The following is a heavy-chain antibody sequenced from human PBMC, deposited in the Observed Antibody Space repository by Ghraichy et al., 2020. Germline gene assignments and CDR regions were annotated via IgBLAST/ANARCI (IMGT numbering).Heavy chain of an antibody. V-gene: IGHV3-23*01. Sequence: GGSLRLSCAASGFTFSSYAMSWVRQAPGKGLEWVSAISGSGGSTYYADSVKGRFTISRDNSKNTLYLLMNSLRAEDTAVYYCAKSRSGSYYDYDAFDIWGQGTMVTVSS. CDR3: AKSRSGSYYDYDAFDI. D-gene: IGHD1-26*01. CDR1: GFTFSSYA. CDR2: ISGSGGST. J-gene: IGHJ3*02.